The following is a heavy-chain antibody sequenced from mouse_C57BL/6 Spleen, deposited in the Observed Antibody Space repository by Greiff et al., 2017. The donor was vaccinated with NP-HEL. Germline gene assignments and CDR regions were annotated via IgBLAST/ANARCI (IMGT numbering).Heavy chain of an antibody. D-gene: IGHD2-4*01. Sequence: EVKLVESEGGLVQPGSSMKLSCTASGFTFSDYYMAWVRQVPEKGLEWVANINYDGSSTYYLDSLKSRFIISRDNAKNILYLQMSSLKSEDTATYYCAREDYDGAWFAYWGQGTLVTVSA. CDR1: GFTFSDYY. CDR2: INYDGSST. J-gene: IGHJ3*01. V-gene: IGHV5-16*01. CDR3: AREDYDGAWFAY.